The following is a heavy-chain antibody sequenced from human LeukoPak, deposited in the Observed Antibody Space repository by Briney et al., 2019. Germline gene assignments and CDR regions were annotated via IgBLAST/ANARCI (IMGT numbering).Heavy chain of an antibody. V-gene: IGHV3-21*01. CDR2: ISSSSSYI. J-gene: IGHJ6*03. Sequence: GGFLRLSCAASGFTFSSYSMNWVRQAPGKGLEWVSSISSSSSYIYYADSVKGRFTISRDNAKNSLYLQMNSLRAEDTAVYYCARDNYDILTGYSYYYYYYYMDVWGKGTTVTISS. CDR1: GFTFSSYS. D-gene: IGHD3-9*01. CDR3: ARDNYDILTGYSYYYYYYYMDV.